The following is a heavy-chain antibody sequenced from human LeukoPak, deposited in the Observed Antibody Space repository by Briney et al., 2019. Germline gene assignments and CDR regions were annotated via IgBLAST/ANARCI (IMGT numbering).Heavy chain of an antibody. CDR1: GFTFSAYW. CDR2: VKQDGSEK. Sequence: PGGSLRLSCAASGFTFSAYWMSWLRQAPGKGLEWVANVKQDGSEKYYVDSLKGRFTISRDNARNSLFLQMNSLRAEDTAVYYCARYGSIVAAGTFDYWGQGTLVTVSS. J-gene: IGHJ4*02. CDR3: ARYGSIVAAGTFDY. D-gene: IGHD6-13*01. V-gene: IGHV3-7*02.